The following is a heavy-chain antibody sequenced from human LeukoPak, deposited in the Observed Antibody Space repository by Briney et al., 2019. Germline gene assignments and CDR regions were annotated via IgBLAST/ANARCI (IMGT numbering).Heavy chain of an antibody. V-gene: IGHV4-34*01. D-gene: IGHD3-22*01. CDR2: INHSGST. CDR3: ARGRQDVTMIVVVMTAVSYYLDV. J-gene: IGHJ6*03. Sequence: SETLSLTCAVYGGSFSGYYWSWIRQPPGKGLEWIGEINHSGSTSYNPSLKSRVTISVDTSKNQFSLKLSSVTAADMAVYYCARGRQDVTMIVVVMTAVSYYLDVWGKGTTVTVS. CDR1: GGSFSGYY.